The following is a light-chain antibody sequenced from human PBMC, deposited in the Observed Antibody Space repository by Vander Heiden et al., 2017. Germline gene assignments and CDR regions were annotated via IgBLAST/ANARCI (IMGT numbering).Light chain of an antibody. CDR2: DVS. J-gene: IGLJ1*01. V-gene: IGLV2-14*03. CDR1: SSDLGGYNY. Sequence: QSALTQPASVSGSPGLSITISCTGTSSDLGGYNYVSWYQQHPGKAPKLMIDDVSNRPSGVSNRFSGSKSGNTASLTISGLQAEDEADYYCSSYTSSSAPYVFGTGTKVTLL. CDR3: SSYTSSSAPYV.